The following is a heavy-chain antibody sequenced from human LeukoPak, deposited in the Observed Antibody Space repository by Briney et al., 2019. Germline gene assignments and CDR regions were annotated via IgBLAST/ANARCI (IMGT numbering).Heavy chain of an antibody. CDR1: GGSFSGYY. CDR3: ARGVYPYYYYMDV. CDR2: INHSGST. Sequence: PSETLSLTCAVYGGSFSGYYWSWIRQPPGKGLEWIEEINHSGSTNYNPSLKSRVTISVDTSKNQFSLKLSSVTAADTAVYYCARGVYPYYYYMDVWGKGTTVTVSS. V-gene: IGHV4-34*01. D-gene: IGHD1-14*01. J-gene: IGHJ6*03.